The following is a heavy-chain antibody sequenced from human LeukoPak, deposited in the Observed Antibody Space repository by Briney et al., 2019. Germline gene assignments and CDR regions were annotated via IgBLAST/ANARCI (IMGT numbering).Heavy chain of an antibody. CDR2: ISSSSRDI. V-gene: IGHV3-21*04. J-gene: IGHJ4*02. CDR3: AKENPYEVRGGDY. D-gene: IGHD3-10*01. Sequence: GGSLRLSCAASGFTFSSFTMNWVRQAPGKGLEWVAAISSSSRDIFYADSVKGRFSISRDNTQNSLSLQMNSLRAEDTAVYYCAKENPYEVRGGDYWGQGTLVTVSS. CDR1: GFTFSSFT.